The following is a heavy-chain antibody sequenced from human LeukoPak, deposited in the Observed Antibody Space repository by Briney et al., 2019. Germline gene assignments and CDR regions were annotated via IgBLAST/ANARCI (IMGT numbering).Heavy chain of an antibody. Sequence: SETLSLTCTVSCGHISSYYLRWIRQPAPKELEWIGRVDACGNNHHHPPLTSRSTLSVDTSTNQFSLKLSSVTAADTAVYYCAGTYYGSGSYYSEDRYWGQGTLVTVSS. V-gene: IGHV4-4*07. CDR2: VDACGNN. CDR3: AGTYYGSGSYYSEDRY. D-gene: IGHD3-10*01. CDR1: CGHISSYY. J-gene: IGHJ4*02.